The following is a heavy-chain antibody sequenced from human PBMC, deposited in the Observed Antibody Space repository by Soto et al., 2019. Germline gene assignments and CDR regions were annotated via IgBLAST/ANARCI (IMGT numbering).Heavy chain of an antibody. J-gene: IGHJ6*03. D-gene: IGHD6-13*01. CDR3: ARSQTIAAAGWYYYYYMDV. Sequence: SETLSLTCTVSGGSISSYYWSWIRQPPGKGLEWIGYIYYSGSTNYNPSLKSRVTISVDTSKNQFSLKLSSVTAADTAVYYCARSQTIAAAGWYYYYYMDVWGKGTTVTVSS. CDR2: IYYSGST. V-gene: IGHV4-59*01. CDR1: GGSISSYY.